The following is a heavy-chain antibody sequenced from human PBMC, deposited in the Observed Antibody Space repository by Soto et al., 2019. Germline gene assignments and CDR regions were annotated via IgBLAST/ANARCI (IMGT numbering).Heavy chain of an antibody. CDR1: GYRFNSYW. CDR2: IDPSESYT. Sequence: GESPKTSRKGLGYRFNSYWISRVRQMPGKGVEWVGRIDPSESYTNYSPSCQGHVTISADKSISTAYLQWISLKASDTAMYYCATTVTNVTRDSFDIWGQGTMVTVSS. D-gene: IGHD4-17*01. V-gene: IGHV5-10-1*01. J-gene: IGHJ3*02. CDR3: ATTVTNVTRDSFDI.